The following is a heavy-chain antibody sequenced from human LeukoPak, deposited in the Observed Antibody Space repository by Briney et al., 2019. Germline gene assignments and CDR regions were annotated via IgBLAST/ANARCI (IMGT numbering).Heavy chain of an antibody. J-gene: IGHJ4*02. CDR2: IRYDGSNK. V-gene: IGHV3-30*02. D-gene: IGHD3-3*01. CDR1: GFTFSNFD. Sequence: GGSLRLSCAASGFTFSNFDIHWVRQAPGKGLEWVAFIRYDGSNKYYADSVKGRFTISRDNSKNTLYLQMNSLRAEDTAVYYCAKDHQTYYDFWRGGDYFDYWGQGTLVTVSS. CDR3: AKDHQTYYDFWRGGDYFDY.